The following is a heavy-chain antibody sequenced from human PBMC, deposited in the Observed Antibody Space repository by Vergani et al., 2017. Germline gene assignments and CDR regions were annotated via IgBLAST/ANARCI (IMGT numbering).Heavy chain of an antibody. D-gene: IGHD3-3*01. J-gene: IGHJ4*02. CDR1: GYTFTGYY. CDR2: INPNSGGT. CDR3: ARGLEAYYDFSGSATHLDY. Sequence: QVQLVQSGAEVKKPGASVKVSCKASGYTFTGYYMHWVRQAPGQGLEWMGWINPNSGGTNYAQKFQGRVTMTRDTSISTAYMELSRLRSDDTAVYYCARGLEAYYDFSGSATHLDYWGQGTLVTVSS. V-gene: IGHV1-2*02.